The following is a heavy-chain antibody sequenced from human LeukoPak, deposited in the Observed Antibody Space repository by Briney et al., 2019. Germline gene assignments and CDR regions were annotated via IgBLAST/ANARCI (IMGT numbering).Heavy chain of an antibody. CDR1: GGSFSGYY. CDR2: INHSGST. J-gene: IGHJ4*02. D-gene: IGHD6-19*01. Sequence: SETLSLTCAVYGGSFSGYYWSWIRQPPGKGLEWIGEINHSGSTNYNPSLKSRVTISVDTSKNQFSLKLSSVTAADTAVYYCATSSGWYYFDYWGQGTLVTVSS. V-gene: IGHV4-34*01. CDR3: ATSSGWYYFDY.